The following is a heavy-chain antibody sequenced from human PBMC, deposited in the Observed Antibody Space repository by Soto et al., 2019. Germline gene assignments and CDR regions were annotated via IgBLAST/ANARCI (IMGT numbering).Heavy chain of an antibody. Sequence: HPGGSLRLSCAVSGFSLRSYEMNWVRQAPGKGLEWVSYIRDSGTTVYYADSVRGRLTISRDNARNSLHLKMNGLRAEDTAVYYCARTQCLSYAFDMWGQGTKVTVS. J-gene: IGHJ3*02. D-gene: IGHD6-19*01. CDR1: GFSLRSYE. CDR2: IRDSGTTV. V-gene: IGHV3-48*03. CDR3: ARTQCLSYAFDM.